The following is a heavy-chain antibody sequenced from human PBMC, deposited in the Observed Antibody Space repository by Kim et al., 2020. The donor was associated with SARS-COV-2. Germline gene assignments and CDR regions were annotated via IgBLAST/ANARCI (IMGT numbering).Heavy chain of an antibody. D-gene: IGHD3-22*01. CDR1: GYTLTELS. Sequence: ASVKVSCKVSGYTLTELSMHWVRQAPGKGLEWMGGFDPEDGETIYAQKFQGRVTMTEDTSTDTAYMELSSLRSEDTAVYYCATTYYYDSSGYYTPSTYYYDMDVWGQGTTVTVSS. J-gene: IGHJ6*02. V-gene: IGHV1-24*01. CDR3: ATTYYYDSSGYYTPSTYYYDMDV. CDR2: FDPEDGET.